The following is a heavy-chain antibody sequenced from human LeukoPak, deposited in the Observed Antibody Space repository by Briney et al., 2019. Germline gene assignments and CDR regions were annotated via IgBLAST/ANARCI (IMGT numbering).Heavy chain of an antibody. CDR2: IYYSGST. CDR3: ARERRAWGEDF. Sequence: PSETLSLTCTVSGGSISSYYWSWLRQPPGKGLEWIGYIYYSGSTKYNPSLKSRVTISEDTSKNQFSLKVSSVTAEDTAVYYCARERRAWGEDFWGQGTLVTVSS. D-gene: IGHD3-16*01. J-gene: IGHJ4*02. CDR1: GGSISSYY. V-gene: IGHV4-59*01.